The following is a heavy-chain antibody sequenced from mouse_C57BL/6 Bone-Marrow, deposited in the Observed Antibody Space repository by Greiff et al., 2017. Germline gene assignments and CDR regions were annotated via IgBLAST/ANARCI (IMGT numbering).Heavy chain of an antibody. CDR1: GYTFTSYW. CDR3: ELLSPFAY. V-gene: IGHV1-61*01. Sequence: VQLQQSGAELVRPGSSVKLSCKASGYTFTSYWMDWVKQRPGQGLEWIGNIYPADSDTHYNQKFKDKATLTADKSSSTAYMQLNSLTSEDSAVYCCELLSPFAYWGQGTTLTVSA. CDR2: IYPADSDT. J-gene: IGHJ2*01. D-gene: IGHD2-1*01.